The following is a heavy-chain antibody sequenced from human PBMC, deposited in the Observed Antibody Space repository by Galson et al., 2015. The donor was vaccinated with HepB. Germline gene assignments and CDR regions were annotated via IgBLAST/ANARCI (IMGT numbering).Heavy chain of an antibody. CDR3: ARDRYDPTPANDGMDV. D-gene: IGHD3-3*01. J-gene: IGHJ6*02. Sequence: SLRLSCAASGFTFSSYAMHWDRQAPGKGLEWVAVISYDGSNKYYADSVKGRFTISRDNSKNTLYLQMNSLRAEDTAVYYCARDRYDPTPANDGMDVWGQGTTVTVSS. V-gene: IGHV3-30-3*01. CDR2: ISYDGSNK. CDR1: GFTFSSYA.